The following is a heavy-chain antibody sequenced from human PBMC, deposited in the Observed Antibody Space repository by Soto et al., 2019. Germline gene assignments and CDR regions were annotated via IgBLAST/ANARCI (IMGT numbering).Heavy chain of an antibody. D-gene: IGHD1-26*01. CDR1: GYTFTVYY. CDR2: INPKSGGT. Sequence: QVQLVQSGAEVKKPGASVNVSCKASGYTFTVYYMHWVRQAPGQGLEWMGWINPKSGGTMYPQKFQGRVTMTRDTSISTAYMALTRLRSDDTAVYYCARDLEKGGGSAGFDYWGQGTLVTVSS. V-gene: IGHV1-2*02. J-gene: IGHJ4*02. CDR3: ARDLEKGGGSAGFDY.